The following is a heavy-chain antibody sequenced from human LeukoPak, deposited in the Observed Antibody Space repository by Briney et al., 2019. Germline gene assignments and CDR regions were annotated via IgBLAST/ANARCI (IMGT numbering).Heavy chain of an antibody. Sequence: PGGALTLSCAGSGFIFSSYAMSWLRQAAGQGLERVPVISDSGDYTSYADSVRGRFTISRDNSRNTLYLQMISLRPEDTAVYYCAKDTSIGKYCTSGVCSPFDYWSQGTLVTVSS. V-gene: IGHV3-23*01. CDR3: AKDTSIGKYCTSGVCSPFDY. CDR1: GFIFSSYA. J-gene: IGHJ4*02. D-gene: IGHD2-8*01. CDR2: ISDSGDYT.